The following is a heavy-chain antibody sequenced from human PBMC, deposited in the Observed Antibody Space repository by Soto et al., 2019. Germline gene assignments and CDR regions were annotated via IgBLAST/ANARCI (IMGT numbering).Heavy chain of an antibody. CDR2: IKYDGSEK. CDR1: GFPFSCFL. V-gene: IGHV3-7*03. CDR3: TTDLNCGST. J-gene: IGHJ4*02. D-gene: IGHD7-27*01. Sequence: GGSLRLSCAASGFPFSCFLMTWVRQSTGKGLEFLATIKYDGSEKYYVDSVKGRFTISRDNAENSLYLQMNNLRAEDTAMYHCTTDLNCGSTWGPGTLFTV.